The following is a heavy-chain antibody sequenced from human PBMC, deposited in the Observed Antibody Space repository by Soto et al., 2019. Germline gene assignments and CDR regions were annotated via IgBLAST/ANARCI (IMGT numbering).Heavy chain of an antibody. D-gene: IGHD3-3*01. Sequence: EMQLLESGGGLVQLGGSLRLSCAASGFIFTDYAMTWVRQAPGKGLEGVSGLSGSGGDTYYADSVKGRFTVSRDNSRNTLYLQMNSLRAEDTDVYYCAKDFLQDFGQDYYYGMDVWGQGTTVTVSS. J-gene: IGHJ6*02. V-gene: IGHV3-23*01. CDR1: GFIFTDYA. CDR3: AKDFLQDFGQDYYYGMDV. CDR2: LSGSGGDT.